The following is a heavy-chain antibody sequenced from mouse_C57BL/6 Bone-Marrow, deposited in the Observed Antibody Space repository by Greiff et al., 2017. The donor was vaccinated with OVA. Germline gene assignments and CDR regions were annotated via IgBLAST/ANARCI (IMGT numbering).Heavy chain of an antibody. CDR3: ARDGGDGFAY. CDR1: GFTFSDYY. Sequence: EVKVVESEGGLVQPGSSMKLSCTASGFTFSDYYMAWVRQVPEKGLEWVANINYDGSSTYYLDSLKSRFIISRDNAKNILYLQMSSLKSEDTATYYCARDGGDGFAYWGQGTLVTVSA. V-gene: IGHV5-16*01. J-gene: IGHJ3*01. D-gene: IGHD3-3*01. CDR2: INYDGSST.